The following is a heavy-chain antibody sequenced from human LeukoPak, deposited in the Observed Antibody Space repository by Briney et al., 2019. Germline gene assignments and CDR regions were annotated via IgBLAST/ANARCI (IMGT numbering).Heavy chain of an antibody. CDR3: AKDRGWQYADYETVAIEH. J-gene: IGHJ4*02. Sequence: GASVKVSCKASGYTFSNYGISWVRQAPGQGLEWMGWVSVYTGNTNYAQKFQARVTMTTDTSTTTAYMELRSLRSDDTAVYYCAKDRGWQYADYETVAIEHWGQGTLVTVSS. CDR1: GYTFSNYG. V-gene: IGHV1-18*01. D-gene: IGHD4-17*01. CDR2: VSVYTGNT.